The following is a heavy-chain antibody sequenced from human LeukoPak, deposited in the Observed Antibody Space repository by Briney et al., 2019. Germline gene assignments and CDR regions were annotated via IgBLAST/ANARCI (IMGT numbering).Heavy chain of an antibody. Sequence: PGGSLRLSCAASGFTFSSYGMHWVRQAPGKGLEWVAVISYDGSNKYYADSVKGRFTISRDNSKNTLYLQMNSLRAEDTAVYYCARERRTTVTYGMDVWGQGTTVTVSS. CDR3: ARERRTTVTYGMDV. V-gene: IGHV3-30*03. CDR1: GFTFSSYG. J-gene: IGHJ6*02. CDR2: ISYDGSNK. D-gene: IGHD4-17*01.